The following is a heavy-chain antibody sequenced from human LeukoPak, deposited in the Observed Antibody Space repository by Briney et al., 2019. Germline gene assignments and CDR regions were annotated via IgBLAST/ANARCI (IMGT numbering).Heavy chain of an antibody. CDR3: ARETGYSSGWYPRNYFGY. D-gene: IGHD6-19*01. Sequence: GGSLRLSCAASGFTFSSYAMHWVRQAPGKGLEWVAVISYDGSNKYYADSVKGRFTISRDNSKNTLYLQINSLRAEDTAVYYCARETGYSSGWYPRNYFGYWGQGTLVTVSS. CDR1: GFTFSSYA. CDR2: ISYDGSNK. J-gene: IGHJ4*02. V-gene: IGHV3-30*01.